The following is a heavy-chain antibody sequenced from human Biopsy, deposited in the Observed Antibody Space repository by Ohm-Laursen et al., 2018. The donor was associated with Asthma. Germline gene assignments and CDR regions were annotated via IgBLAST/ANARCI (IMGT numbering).Heavy chain of an antibody. CDR2: INPNGGGT. CDR1: GFTFMGYH. V-gene: IGHV1-2*06. J-gene: IGHJ4*02. CDR3: ARDFVDSAMDYFDY. Sequence: ASVKVSCKASGFTFMGYHIFWMRQAPGQGLEWMGRINPNGGGTHYAQKFQGRVTLTRDTSISTAYMDLSALTSDDTAVYYCARDFVDSAMDYFDYWGQGTLVTVSS. D-gene: IGHD5-18*01.